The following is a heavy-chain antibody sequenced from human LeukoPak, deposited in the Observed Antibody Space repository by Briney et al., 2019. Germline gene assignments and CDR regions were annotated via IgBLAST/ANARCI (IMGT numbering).Heavy chain of an antibody. V-gene: IGHV1-2*02. Sequence: ASVKVSCKASGGTFSGYYMCWVRQAPGQGLEWMGWINPNSGGTNYAQKFQGRVTMTRDTSISTAYMELSSLRSEDTAIYYCARAVRDGYIDYFYYMDVWGKGTTVTVSS. D-gene: IGHD5-24*01. CDR3: ARAVRDGYIDYFYYMDV. CDR1: GGTFSGYY. CDR2: INPNSGGT. J-gene: IGHJ6*03.